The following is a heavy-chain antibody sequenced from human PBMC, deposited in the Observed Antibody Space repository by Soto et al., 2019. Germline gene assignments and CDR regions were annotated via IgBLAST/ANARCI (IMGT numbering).Heavy chain of an antibody. V-gene: IGHV3-48*01. D-gene: IGHD3-10*01. CDR1: GFTFSIYN. J-gene: IGHJ4*02. CDR2: ISSSSSPI. Sequence: PGGSLRLSCAASGFTFSIYNVNWVRQAQGKGREWVSYISSSSSPIYYADSVKGRFTISRDNVKNSLYLQMNSLRAEDTAVYYCAREKGSGSYYFDYWGLGTLVTVSS. CDR3: AREKGSGSYYFDY.